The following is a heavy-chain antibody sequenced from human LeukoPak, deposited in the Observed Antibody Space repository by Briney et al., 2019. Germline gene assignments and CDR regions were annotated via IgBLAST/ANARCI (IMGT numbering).Heavy chain of an antibody. J-gene: IGHJ5*02. CDR1: GNTFISYY. Sequence: ASVKVSFKASGNTFISYYMHWVRQAPGQGLEWMGIINPSGGSTSYAQKFQGRVTMTRDTSTSTVYMDLSSLRSEDTAVYYCARGLGGDFWSGYGRGGWFDPWGQGTLVTVSS. CDR3: ARGLGGDFWSGYGRGGWFDP. D-gene: IGHD3-3*01. V-gene: IGHV1-46*01. CDR2: INPSGGST.